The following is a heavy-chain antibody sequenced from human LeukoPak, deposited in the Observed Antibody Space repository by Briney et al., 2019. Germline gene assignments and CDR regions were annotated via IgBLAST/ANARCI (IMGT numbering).Heavy chain of an antibody. J-gene: IGHJ6*03. CDR3: ARAGGWNYVTEYYYMDV. CDR1: GGTFSSYA. Sequence: SVKVSCRASGGTFSSYAISWVRQAPGQGLEWMGGIIPIFGTANYAQKFQGRVTITTDGSTSTAYMELSSLRSEDTAVYYCARAGGWNYVTEYYYMDVWGKGTTVTVSS. D-gene: IGHD1-7*01. V-gene: IGHV1-69*05. CDR2: IIPIFGTA.